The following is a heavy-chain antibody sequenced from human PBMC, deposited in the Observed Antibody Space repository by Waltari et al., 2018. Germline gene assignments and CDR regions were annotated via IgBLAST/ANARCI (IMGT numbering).Heavy chain of an antibody. CDR1: GGSISSGSYY. Sequence: QLQLQESGPGLVKPSETLSLACTVSGGSISSGSYYWRWIRPPPGKGLEWIGTIYYSGSTYYNPSLKSRLTISVDTSKNQFSLNLSSVTAADTAVYYCASYNWNYAWFDPWGQGTLVTVSS. CDR3: ASYNWNYAWFDP. J-gene: IGHJ5*02. D-gene: IGHD1-7*01. V-gene: IGHV4-39*07. CDR2: IYYSGST.